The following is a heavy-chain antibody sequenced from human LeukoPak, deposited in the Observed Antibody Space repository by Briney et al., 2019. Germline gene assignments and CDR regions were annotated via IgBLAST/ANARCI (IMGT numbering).Heavy chain of an antibody. J-gene: IGHJ3*01. CDR3: ARDGNYRVPDDV. CDR2: IIPILGIA. Sequence: SVKVSCKASGGTFSSYAISWVRQAPGQGLEWMGRIIPILGIANYAQKFQGRVTITADKSTSTAYMELSSLRSEDTAVYYCARDGNYRVPDDVWGQGTMVTVSS. D-gene: IGHD3-10*01. CDR1: GGTFSSYA. V-gene: IGHV1-69*04.